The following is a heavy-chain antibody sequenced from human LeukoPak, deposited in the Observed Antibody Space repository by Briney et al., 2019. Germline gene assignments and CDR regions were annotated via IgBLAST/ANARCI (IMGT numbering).Heavy chain of an antibody. J-gene: IGHJ4*02. CDR2: ISYDGSNK. D-gene: IGHD3-9*01. CDR1: GFTFSNYA. CDR3: ARGPDYDILADYFDY. Sequence: GGSLRLSCAASGFTFSNYALHWVRQAPGKGLEWVAVISYDGSNKFYADSVRGRFTISRDNSKNKLFLQMNSLRPEDTAVYYCARGPDYDILADYFDYWGQGTLVTVSS. V-gene: IGHV3-30*04.